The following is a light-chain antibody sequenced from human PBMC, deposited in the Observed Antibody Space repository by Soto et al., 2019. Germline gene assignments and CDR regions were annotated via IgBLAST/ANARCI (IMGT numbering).Light chain of an antibody. J-gene: IGLJ7*01. CDR2: GNS. CDR3: QSYDSGLSGAV. V-gene: IGLV1-40*01. CDR1: SSNIGAGYD. Sequence: QPVLTQPPSVSGAPGQRVTISCTGSSSNIGAGYDVHWYQQLPGTAPKLLIYGNSNRPSGVPDRFSGSKSCTSASLAITGLQAEDEADYYCQSYDSGLSGAVFGGGTQLTVL.